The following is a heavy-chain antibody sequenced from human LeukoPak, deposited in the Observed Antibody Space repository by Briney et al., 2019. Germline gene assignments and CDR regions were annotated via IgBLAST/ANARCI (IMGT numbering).Heavy chain of an antibody. J-gene: IGHJ3*02. CDR3: AKDLTLMGDI. D-gene: IGHD4/OR15-4a*01. CDR1: GFTFSSYG. CDR2: ISYDGSNK. Sequence: GGSLRLSCAASGFTFSSYGMHWVRQAPGKGLEGVAVISYDGSNKYYADSVKGRFTISRDNSKNTLYLQMNSLRAEDTAVYYCAKDLTLMGDIWGQGTMVTVSS. V-gene: IGHV3-30*18.